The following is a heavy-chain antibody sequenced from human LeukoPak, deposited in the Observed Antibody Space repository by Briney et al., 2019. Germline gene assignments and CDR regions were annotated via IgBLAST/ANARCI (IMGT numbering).Heavy chain of an antibody. J-gene: IGHJ5*02. Sequence: GGSLRLSCAASGSTFSSYSMNWVRQAPGKGLEWVSSISSSSSYIYYADSVKGRFTISRDNAKNSLYLQMNSLRAEDTAVYYCARDLRISSSLRWFNPWGQGTLVTVSS. CDR3: ARDLRISSSLRWFNP. V-gene: IGHV3-21*01. D-gene: IGHD6-13*01. CDR1: GSTFSSYS. CDR2: ISSSSSYI.